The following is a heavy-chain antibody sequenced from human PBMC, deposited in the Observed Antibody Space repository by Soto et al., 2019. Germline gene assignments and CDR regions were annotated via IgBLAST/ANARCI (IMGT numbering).Heavy chain of an antibody. J-gene: IGHJ4*02. Sequence: GGSLRLSCAASGFTFSSYAMSWVRQAPGKGLEWVSAISGSGGSTYYADSVKGRFTISRDNSKNTLYLQMNSLRAEDTAVYYCAIPVGGVIVSYFDYWGQGTLVTVSS. V-gene: IGHV3-23*01. D-gene: IGHD3-16*02. CDR3: AIPVGGVIVSYFDY. CDR2: ISGSGGST. CDR1: GFTFSSYA.